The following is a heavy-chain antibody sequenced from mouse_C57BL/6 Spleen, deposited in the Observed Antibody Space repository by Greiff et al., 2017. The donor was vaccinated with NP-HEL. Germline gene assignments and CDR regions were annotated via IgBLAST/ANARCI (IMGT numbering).Heavy chain of an antibody. D-gene: IGHD1-1*01. CDR1: GYTFTSYG. CDR2: IYPRSGNT. CDR3: ARGRYGSSYDWYFDV. J-gene: IGHJ1*03. V-gene: IGHV1-81*01. Sequence: QVQLKQSGAELARPGASVKLSCKASGYTFTSYGISWVKQRTGQGLEWIGEIYPRSGNTYYNEKFKGKATLTADKSSSTAYMELRSLTSEDSAVYFCARGRYGSSYDWYFDVWGTGTTVTVSS.